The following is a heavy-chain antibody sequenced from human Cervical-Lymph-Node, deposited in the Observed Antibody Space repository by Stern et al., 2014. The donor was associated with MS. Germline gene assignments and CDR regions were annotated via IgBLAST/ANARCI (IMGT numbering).Heavy chain of an antibody. V-gene: IGHV1-69*01. J-gene: IGHJ4*02. D-gene: IGHD6-13*01. CDR1: GDIFSNFD. Sequence: VQLVQSGAEVKKPGSSVKVSCKASGDIFSNFDISWVRQAPGQGLEWMGGITPLFRTANYAQRFQGRVTFTADQSTNTVSMGLSSLRSDDTAVFYRTRHQEGIAAYWGQGTLVTVSS. CDR3: TRHQEGIAAY. CDR2: ITPLFRTA.